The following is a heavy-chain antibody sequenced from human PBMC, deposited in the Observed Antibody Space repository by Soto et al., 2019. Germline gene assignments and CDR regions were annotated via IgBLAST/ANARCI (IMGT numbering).Heavy chain of an antibody. CDR1: GYSFTSYW. J-gene: IGHJ6*02. D-gene: IGHD6-6*01. CDR2: IYPGDSDT. V-gene: IGHV5-51*01. CDR3: ARTRSFTLGFYYDGMDI. Sequence: GESLKISCKGSGYSFTSYWIGWVRQMPGKGLEWMGIIYPGDSDTRYSPSFQGQVTISADKSISTAYLQWTSLKASDTALYYCARTRSFTLGFYYDGMDIWGQGTTVTVSS.